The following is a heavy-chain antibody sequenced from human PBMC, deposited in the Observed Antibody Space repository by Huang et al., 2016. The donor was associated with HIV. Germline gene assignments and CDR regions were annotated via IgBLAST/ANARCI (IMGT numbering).Heavy chain of an antibody. D-gene: IGHD5-12*01. CDR3: TTDPHFYGYVNF. J-gene: IGHJ4*02. Sequence: EVQLVESGGDLVKPGGSLRLSCVVSGFTFSNCWRTWGRQAPGKGVQWVGRIKRKSDGGTPDYAAPLKGRCTISRYDSKNTLYLQMNSLNIEDTAIYYCTTDPHFYGYVNFWGQGTLVTVSS. CDR2: IKRKSDGGTP. V-gene: IGHV3-15*01. CDR1: GFTFSNCW.